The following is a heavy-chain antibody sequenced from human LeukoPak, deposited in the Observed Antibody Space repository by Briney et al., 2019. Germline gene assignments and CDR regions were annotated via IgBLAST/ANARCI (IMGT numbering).Heavy chain of an antibody. J-gene: IGHJ4*02. CDR1: GYTFTIYG. Sequence: ASVKVSCKASGYTFTIYGISWVRQATGQGLEWMGWISAYNGNTNYAQKLQGRVTMTTDTSTSTAHMELRSLRSDDTAAYYCARGYSYGFPFDYWGQGTLVTVSS. D-gene: IGHD5-18*01. CDR2: ISAYNGNT. CDR3: ARGYSYGFPFDY. V-gene: IGHV1-18*01.